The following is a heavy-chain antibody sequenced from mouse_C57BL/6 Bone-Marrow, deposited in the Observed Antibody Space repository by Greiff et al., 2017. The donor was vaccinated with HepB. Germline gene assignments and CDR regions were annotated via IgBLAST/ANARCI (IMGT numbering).Heavy chain of an antibody. D-gene: IGHD1-1*01. Sequence: QVHVKQPGAELVKPGASVKLSCKASGYTFTSYWMHWVKQRPGRGLEWIGRIDPNSGGTKYNEKFKSKATLTVDKPSSTAYMQLSSLTSEDSAVYYCARRTTVVAPYYFDYWGQGTTLTVSS. CDR3: ARRTTVVAPYYFDY. CDR2: IDPNSGGT. CDR1: GYTFTSYW. J-gene: IGHJ2*01. V-gene: IGHV1-72*01.